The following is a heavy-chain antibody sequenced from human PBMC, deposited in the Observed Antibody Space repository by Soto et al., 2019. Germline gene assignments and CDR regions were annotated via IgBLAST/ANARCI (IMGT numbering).Heavy chain of an antibody. J-gene: IGHJ5*02. CDR1: GGSISSSRSY. V-gene: IGHV4-39*01. CDR3: ARQAAAPGIDLWFDP. D-gene: IGHD6-13*01. CDR2: IFYAGNT. Sequence: QLQLQESGPGLVKPSETLSLTCNVSGGSISSSRSYWAWFRQPPGKELEWIANIFYAGNTYYNPSHTSRVTVSVDTSKNQFSLKLDSVTAADTAVYYCARQAAAPGIDLWFDPWGQGTLVTVSS.